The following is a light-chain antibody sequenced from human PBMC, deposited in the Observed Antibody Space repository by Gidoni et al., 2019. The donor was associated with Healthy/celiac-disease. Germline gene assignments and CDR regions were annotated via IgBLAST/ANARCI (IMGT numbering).Light chain of an antibody. J-gene: IGKJ1*01. V-gene: IGKV3-15*01. CDR1: QSVSSN. CDR2: GAS. Sequence: EILMTQYPATLSVSPGERANLSCRASQSVSSNLAWYQQKPGQAPRLLIYGASTRATGIPARFSGSGSGTEFTLTISSLQSEDFAVYYCQQYKNWPWTFGQGTKVEIK. CDR3: QQYKNWPWT.